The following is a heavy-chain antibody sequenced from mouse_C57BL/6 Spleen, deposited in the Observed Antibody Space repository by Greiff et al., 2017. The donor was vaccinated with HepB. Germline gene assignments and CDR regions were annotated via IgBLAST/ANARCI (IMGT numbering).Heavy chain of an antibody. J-gene: IGHJ3*01. CDR3: GRKGESPWFAY. CDR1: GFTFSDYG. V-gene: IGHV5-17*01. CDR2: ISSGSSTI. Sequence: EVQRVESGGGLVKPGGSLKLSCAASGFTFSDYGMHWVRQAPEKGLEWVAYISSGSSTIYYADTVKGRFTISRDNAKNTLCLQMTSLRSEETAMYYCGRKGESPWFAYWGDEALVTVSA.